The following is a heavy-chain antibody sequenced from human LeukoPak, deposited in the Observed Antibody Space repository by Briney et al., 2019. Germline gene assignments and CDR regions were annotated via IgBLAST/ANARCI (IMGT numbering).Heavy chain of an antibody. CDR3: ARVGRTKVATMAY. J-gene: IGHJ4*02. D-gene: IGHD5-12*01. Sequence: ASVKVSCKASGYTFTNYGISWVRQAPGQGLEWMGWISGSSENTDSAQKFQGRVTMTTDTSTSTAYMELRNLRSDETATYYCARVGRTKVATMAYWGQGTLVTVSS. V-gene: IGHV1-18*01. CDR2: ISGSSENT. CDR1: GYTFTNYG.